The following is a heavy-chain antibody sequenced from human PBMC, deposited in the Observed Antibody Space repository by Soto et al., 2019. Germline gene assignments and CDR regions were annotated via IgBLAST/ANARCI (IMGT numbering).Heavy chain of an antibody. V-gene: IGHV3-23*01. CDR2: ISGSGGST. CDR3: AKLRDYYSRSWAGDDY. Sequence: GGSLRLSCAASGFTFSSCAMSWVRQAPGKGLEWVSAISGSGGSTYYADSVKGRFTISRDNSKNTLYLQMNSLRAEDTAVYYCAKLRDYYSRSWAGDDYWGQGTLVTVSS. J-gene: IGHJ4*02. D-gene: IGHD6-13*01. CDR1: GFTFSSCA.